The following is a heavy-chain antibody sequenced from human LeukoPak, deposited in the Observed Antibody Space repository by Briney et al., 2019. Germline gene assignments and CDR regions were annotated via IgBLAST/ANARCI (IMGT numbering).Heavy chain of an antibody. D-gene: IGHD1-26*01. CDR1: GGSISSGGYY. Sequence: PSQTLSLTCTVSGGSISSGGYYWSWIRQPPGKGLEWIGYIYHSGSTYYNPSLKSRVTISVDTSKNQFSLKLSSVTAADTAVYYCARDVVGATLFDYWGQGTLVTVSS. CDR2: IYHSGST. J-gene: IGHJ4*02. V-gene: IGHV4-30-2*01. CDR3: ARDVVGATLFDY.